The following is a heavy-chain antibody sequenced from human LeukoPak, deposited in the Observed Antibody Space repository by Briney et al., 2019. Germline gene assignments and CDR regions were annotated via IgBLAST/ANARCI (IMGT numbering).Heavy chain of an antibody. CDR3: ARDYCSGGSCYYNWFDP. D-gene: IGHD2-15*01. CDR2: ISGYNGNT. Sequence: GASVKVSCKASGYAFTSYGISWVRQAPGQGLEWMGWISGYNGNTHYAQNLQGRVTMTTDTSTSTAYMELRSLRSDDTAVYYCARDYCSGGSCYYNWFDPWGQGTLVTVSS. V-gene: IGHV1-18*01. J-gene: IGHJ5*02. CDR1: GYAFTSYG.